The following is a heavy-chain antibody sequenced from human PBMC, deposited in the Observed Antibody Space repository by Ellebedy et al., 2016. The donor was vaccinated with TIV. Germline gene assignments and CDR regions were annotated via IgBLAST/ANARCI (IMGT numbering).Heavy chain of an antibody. V-gene: IGHV3-64D*06. Sequence: GESLKISCAASGFTFSSYAMHWVRQAPGKGLEYVSAISSNGGSTYYADSVKGRFTISRDNSKNTLYLQMSSLRAEGTAVYYCVKDHSNGDYGMDVWGQGTTVTVSS. CDR2: ISSNGGST. CDR3: VKDHSNGDYGMDV. D-gene: IGHD4-11*01. CDR1: GFTFSSYA. J-gene: IGHJ6*02.